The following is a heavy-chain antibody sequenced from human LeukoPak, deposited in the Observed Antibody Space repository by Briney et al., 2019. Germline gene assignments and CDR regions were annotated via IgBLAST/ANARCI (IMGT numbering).Heavy chain of an antibody. Sequence: ASVKVSCKASGGTFSGYAINWVRRAPGQGLEWMGGIIAMIGTAKYAQRFQGRVTITADESTSTAYMEVSSLRSEDTAVYYCAIFQSTYGDNGNDHWGQGTLVIVSS. CDR2: IIAMIGTA. J-gene: IGHJ4*02. CDR1: GGTFSGYA. D-gene: IGHD4-17*01. CDR3: AIFQSTYGDNGNDH. V-gene: IGHV1-69*13.